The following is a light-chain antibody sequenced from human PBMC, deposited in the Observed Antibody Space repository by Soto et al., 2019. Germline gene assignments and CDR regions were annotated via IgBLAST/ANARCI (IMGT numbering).Light chain of an antibody. J-gene: IGKJ1*01. V-gene: IGKV1-5*03. CDR1: QSISVW. Sequence: DSQMTQSPSTLSASVVDRVTITCRASQSISVWLAWYQQKAGKAPNLLIYKASRLESGVPSRFSGSGSETEFTLTISGLQPGDSATYYCQRYNSYSPTFGQGTKVDIK. CDR3: QRYNSYSPT. CDR2: KAS.